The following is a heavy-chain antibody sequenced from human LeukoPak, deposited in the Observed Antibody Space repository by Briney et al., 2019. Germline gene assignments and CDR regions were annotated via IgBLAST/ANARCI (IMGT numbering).Heavy chain of an antibody. D-gene: IGHD6-13*01. CDR3: ARDPSLAAAGLIDS. CDR1: GDSVSSNSAA. Sequence: SQALSLTCGISGDSVSSNSAAWNWIRQSPSRGLEWLGRTYYRSKWYNDYALSVKSRITINPDTSKNQFSLHLNSVTPEDTAVYYCARDPSLAAAGLIDSWGQGTLVTVSS. CDR2: TYYRSKWYN. J-gene: IGHJ4*02. V-gene: IGHV6-1*01.